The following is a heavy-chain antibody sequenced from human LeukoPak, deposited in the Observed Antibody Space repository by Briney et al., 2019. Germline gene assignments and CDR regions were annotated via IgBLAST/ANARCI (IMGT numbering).Heavy chain of an antibody. CDR1: GGTFSSYA. Sequence: SVKVSCKASGGTFSSYAISWVRQAPGQGLEWMGGIIPIFGTANYAQKFQGRVTITADESTSTAYMELSSLRSEDTAMYYCARDEALRIAAVGSFDYWGQGTLVTVSS. J-gene: IGHJ4*02. CDR3: ARDEALRIAAVGSFDY. CDR2: IIPIFGTA. V-gene: IGHV1-69*01. D-gene: IGHD6-13*01.